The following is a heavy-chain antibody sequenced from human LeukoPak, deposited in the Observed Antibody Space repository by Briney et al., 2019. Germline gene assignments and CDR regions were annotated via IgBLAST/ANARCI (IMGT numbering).Heavy chain of an antibody. Sequence: ASVKVSCKASGYTFTSYGISWVRQAPGQGLEWMGWISAYNGNTNYAQKLQGRVTMTTDTSTSTAYMELRSLRSEDTAVYYCARDGYCSSTSCYPELLVPWGQGTLVTVSS. J-gene: IGHJ4*02. CDR1: GYTFTSYG. CDR3: ARDGYCSSTSCYPELLVP. D-gene: IGHD2-2*01. CDR2: ISAYNGNT. V-gene: IGHV1-18*01.